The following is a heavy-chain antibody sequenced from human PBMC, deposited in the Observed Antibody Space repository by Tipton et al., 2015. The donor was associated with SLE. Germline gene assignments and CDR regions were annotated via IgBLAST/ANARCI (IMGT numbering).Heavy chain of an antibody. CDR1: GGSICGSNYY. CDR2: ITNNGNT. CDR3: ARRGRSAWFPGV. D-gene: IGHD3-10*01. J-gene: IGHJ4*02. V-gene: IGHV4-39*07. Sequence: TLSLTCTVSGGSICGSNYYWDWIRQPPGKGPEWIGRITNNGNTYYIPSLQSRVTMSVDTSKNQFSLRLTSVTAADTAVYYCARRGRSAWFPGVWGQGTLVTVSS.